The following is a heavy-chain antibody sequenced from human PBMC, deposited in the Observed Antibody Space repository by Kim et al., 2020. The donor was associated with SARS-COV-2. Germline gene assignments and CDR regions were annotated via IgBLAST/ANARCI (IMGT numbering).Heavy chain of an antibody. D-gene: IGHD4-17*01. J-gene: IGHJ6*02. CDR1: GGSFSGYY. V-gene: IGHV4-34*01. Sequence: SETLSLTCAVYGGSFSGYYWSWIRQPPGKGLEWIGEINHSGSTNYNPSLKSRVNISVDTSKNQFSLKLSSVTAADTAVYYCARGRGGTTVVTLGLGYYYYGMDVWGQGTTVTGSS. CDR3: ARGRGGTTVVTLGLGYYYYGMDV. CDR2: INHSGST.